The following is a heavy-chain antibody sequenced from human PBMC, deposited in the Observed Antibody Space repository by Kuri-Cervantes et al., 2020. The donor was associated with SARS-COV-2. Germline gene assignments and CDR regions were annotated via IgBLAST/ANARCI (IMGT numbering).Heavy chain of an antibody. V-gene: IGHV4-34*01. J-gene: IGHJ6*02. Sequence: ESLKISCAVYGGSFSGYYWSWIRQPPGKGLEWIGEINHSGSTNYNPSLKSRVTISVDTSKNQFSLKLSSVTAADTAAYYCARGITDYGDYGYYYGMDVWGQGTTVTVSS. CDR3: ARGITDYGDYGYYYGMDV. CDR1: GGSFSGYY. D-gene: IGHD4-17*01. CDR2: INHSGST.